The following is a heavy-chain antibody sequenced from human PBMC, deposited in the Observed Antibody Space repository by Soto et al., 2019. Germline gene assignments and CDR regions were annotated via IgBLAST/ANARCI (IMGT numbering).Heavy chain of an antibody. D-gene: IGHD5-18*01. Sequence: QVQVVQSGAEVKKPGSSVKISCKASGRIFSSFPTSWVRQVPGQGLEWMGGVISASGSVTYAPKFQGRVTITALNSAGMGYLELTSLTSEDTAIYYCARVGSRDAYNYVLDHWGPGTMVTVSS. CDR1: GRIFSSFP. CDR2: VISASGSV. V-gene: IGHV1-69*06. CDR3: ARVGSRDAYNYVLDH. J-gene: IGHJ1*01.